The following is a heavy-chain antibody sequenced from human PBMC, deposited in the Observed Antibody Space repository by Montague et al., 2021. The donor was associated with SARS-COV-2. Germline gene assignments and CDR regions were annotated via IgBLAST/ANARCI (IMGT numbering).Heavy chain of an antibody. D-gene: IGHD2-21*01. Sequence: SLSLFWSASGFIFSSYEMNWVRQAPGKGLEWISYISSSGGGSTKHYTDSVKGRFTISRDNAKNSLYLQMNSLRVEDTAIYYCARDRDWDDWCGMDVWGQGTTVTVSS. J-gene: IGHJ6*02. CDR2: ISSSGGGSTK. CDR1: GFIFSSYE. V-gene: IGHV3-48*03. CDR3: ARDRDWDDWCGMDV.